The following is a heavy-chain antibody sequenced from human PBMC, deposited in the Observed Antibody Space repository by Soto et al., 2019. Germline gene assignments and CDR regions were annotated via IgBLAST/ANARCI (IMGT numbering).Heavy chain of an antibody. J-gene: IGHJ4*02. CDR1: GYSFTSYW. V-gene: IGHV5-51*01. CDR2: IYPGDSDT. D-gene: IGHD5-12*01. Sequence: GESLKISCKGSGYSFTSYWIGWVRQMPGKGLEWMGIIYPGDSDTRYSPSFQGQVTISADKSISNAYLQWSSMKASDTAIYYYERHVATVTPVYYWGQGTLVSVSS. CDR3: ERHVATVTPVYY.